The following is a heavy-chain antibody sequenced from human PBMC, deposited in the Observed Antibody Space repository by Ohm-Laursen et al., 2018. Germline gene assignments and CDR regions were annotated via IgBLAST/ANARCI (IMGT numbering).Heavy chain of an antibody. CDR2: MNPNSGNT. CDR3: ARGPSRRLGYYYGMDV. Sequence: ASVKVSCKVSGYTFTDYYMHWVRQATGQGLEWMGWMNPNSGNTGYAQKFQGRVTMTRNTSISTAYMELSSLRSEDTAVYYCARGPSRRLGYYYGMDVWGQGTTVTVPS. V-gene: IGHV1-8*02. J-gene: IGHJ6*02. D-gene: IGHD1-26*01. CDR1: GYTFTDYY.